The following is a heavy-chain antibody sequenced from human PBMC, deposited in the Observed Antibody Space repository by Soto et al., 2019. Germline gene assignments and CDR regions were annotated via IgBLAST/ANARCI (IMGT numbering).Heavy chain of an antibody. CDR3: TRLISAAQDY. Sequence: EVLLVESGGGLVQPGGSLKLSCAASGFVFKDSSIHWVRQASGKGLELVGRIRDRAFSYATAYAASVKGRFTISRDDSTNTAYLQMNSLKTEDTAIYYCTRLISAAQDYWGQGTLVTVSS. J-gene: IGHJ4*02. CDR1: GFVFKDSS. D-gene: IGHD3-10*01. CDR2: IRDRAFSYAT. V-gene: IGHV3-73*01.